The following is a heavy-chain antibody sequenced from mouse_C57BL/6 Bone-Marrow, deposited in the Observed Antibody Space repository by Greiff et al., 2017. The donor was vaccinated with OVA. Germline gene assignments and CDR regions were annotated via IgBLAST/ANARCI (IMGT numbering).Heavy chain of an antibody. CDR2: IRLKSDNYAT. D-gene: IGHD2-10*02. CDR3: TAGPSDYAMDY. V-gene: IGHV6-3*01. J-gene: IGHJ4*01. Sequence: EVMLVESGGGLVQPGGSMKLSCVASGFTFSNYWMNWVRQSPEKGLEWVAQIRLKSDNYATHYAESVKGRFTISRDDSKSSVYLQMNNLRAEDTGIYYCTAGPSDYAMDYWGQGTSVTVSS. CDR1: GFTFSNYW.